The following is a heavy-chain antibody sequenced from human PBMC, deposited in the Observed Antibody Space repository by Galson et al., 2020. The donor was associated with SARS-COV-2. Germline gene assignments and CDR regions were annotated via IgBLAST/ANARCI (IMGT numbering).Heavy chain of an antibody. J-gene: IGHJ4*01. V-gene: IGHV4-34*01. CDR3: ARGAPGY. CDR1: GGSFSDYV. CDR2: IKYSGET. Sequence: SETLSLTCAVYGGSFSDYVWTWIRQPPGKGLEWIGQIKYSGETNYNPSLKSRVSLSIDTAKNQFSLKPNSVTTADTAVYYCARGAPGYWG.